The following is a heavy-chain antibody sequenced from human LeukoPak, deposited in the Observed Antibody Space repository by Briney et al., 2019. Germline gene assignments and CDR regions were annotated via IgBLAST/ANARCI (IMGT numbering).Heavy chain of an antibody. CDR3: AKGEMAAGRYYFDY. CDR1: GFTFSSYA. Sequence: GGSLRLSCAASGFTFSSYAMSRARQAPGKGLEWVSAISGSGGSTYYADSVKGRFTISRDNSKNTLYLQMDSLRAEDTAIYYCAKGEMAAGRYYFDYWGQGTLVTVSS. D-gene: IGHD5-24*01. J-gene: IGHJ4*02. CDR2: ISGSGGST. V-gene: IGHV3-23*01.